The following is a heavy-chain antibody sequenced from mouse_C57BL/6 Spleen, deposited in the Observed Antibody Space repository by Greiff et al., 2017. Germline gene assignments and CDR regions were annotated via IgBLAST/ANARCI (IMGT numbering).Heavy chain of an antibody. CDR1: GYTFTDYE. V-gene: IGHV1-15*01. CDR3: TREGYYYGSRYWYFDV. D-gene: IGHD1-1*01. CDR2: IDPETGGT. Sequence: QVQLQQSGAELVRPGASVTLSCKASGYTFTDYEMHWVKQTPVHGLEWIGAIDPETGGTAYTQTFQGKAILTADQSSSTAYMELRSLTSEDSAVYYCTREGYYYGSRYWYFDVWGTGTTVTVSS. J-gene: IGHJ1*03.